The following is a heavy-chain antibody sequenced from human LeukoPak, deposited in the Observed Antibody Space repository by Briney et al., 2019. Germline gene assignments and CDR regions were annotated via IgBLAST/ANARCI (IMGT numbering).Heavy chain of an antibody. J-gene: IGHJ4*02. CDR2: ISSSGSTI. CDR3: ARDLGATIFDFDY. CDR1: GFTFSSYE. Sequence: GGSLRLSCAASGFTFSSYEVNWVRQAPGKGLEWVSYISSSGSTIYYADSVKGRFTISRDNAKNSLYLQMNSLRVEDTAVYYCARDLGATIFDFDYWGQGTLVTVSS. D-gene: IGHD1-26*01. V-gene: IGHV3-48*03.